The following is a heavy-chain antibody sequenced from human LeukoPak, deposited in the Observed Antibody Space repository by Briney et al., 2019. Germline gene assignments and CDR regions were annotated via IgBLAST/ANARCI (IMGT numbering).Heavy chain of an antibody. V-gene: IGHV1-2*06. Sequence: ASVKVSCKASGYTFTGYYMHWVRQAPAQGLEWMGRINPNSGGTHYAQKFQGRATMTRDTSISTAYMELSRLRSDDTAVYYCARGYSSSWYYFDYWGQGTLVTVSS. CDR2: INPNSGGT. D-gene: IGHD6-13*01. J-gene: IGHJ4*02. CDR3: ARGYSSSWYYFDY. CDR1: GYTFTGYY.